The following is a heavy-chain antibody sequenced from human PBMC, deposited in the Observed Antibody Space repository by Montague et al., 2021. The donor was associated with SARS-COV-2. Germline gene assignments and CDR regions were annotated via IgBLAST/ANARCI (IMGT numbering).Heavy chain of an antibody. CDR3: ARWDPQTLTLIGLRGKSASDY. V-gene: IGHV4-34*01. Sequence: SETLSLTCAVYGGSFSGYYWTWICQSPGKGLEWIAEINHSGTTNSNFNPSLRSRVTISVDTSKSQFSLKFSSVTAADTGVYYCARWDPQTLTLIGLRGKSASDYWGQGTLVTVSS. CDR1: GGSFSGYY. D-gene: IGHD4-23*01. CDR2: INHSGTTNS. J-gene: IGHJ4*02.